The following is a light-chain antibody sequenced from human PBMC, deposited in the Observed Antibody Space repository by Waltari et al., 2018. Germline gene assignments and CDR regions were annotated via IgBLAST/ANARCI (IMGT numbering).Light chain of an antibody. CDR1: QSISSY. V-gene: IGKV1-39*01. CDR3: QQRYSTPPWT. Sequence: DIPMTQSPSSLSASVGDRVTITCRASQSISSYLNWYQQKPGKAPKLLIYAASSLQSGVPSRFIGSGSGTEFTLTISSLQPEDVATDYCQQRYSTPPWTFGQGTKVEIK. J-gene: IGKJ1*01. CDR2: AAS.